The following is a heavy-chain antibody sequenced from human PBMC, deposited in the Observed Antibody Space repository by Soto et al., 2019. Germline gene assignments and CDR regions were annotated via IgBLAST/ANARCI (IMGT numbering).Heavy chain of an antibody. J-gene: IGHJ5*02. CDR2: IWYDGSNK. CDR1: GFTFSSYG. V-gene: IGHV3-33*01. CDR3: ARENWIRKEYGDYVGSGWFDP. Sequence: QVQLVESGGGVVQPGRSLRLSCAASGFTFSSYGMHWVRQAPGKGLEWVAVIWYDGSNKYYADSVKGRFTISRDNSKNTLYLKMNSLRAEDTAVYYCARENWIRKEYGDYVGSGWFDPWGQGTLVTVSS. D-gene: IGHD4-17*01.